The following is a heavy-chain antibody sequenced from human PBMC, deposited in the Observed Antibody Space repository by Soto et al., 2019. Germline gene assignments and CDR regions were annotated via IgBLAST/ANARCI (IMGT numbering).Heavy chain of an antibody. D-gene: IGHD5-18*01. CDR2: ISYDGSNK. CDR3: AKDRGYSYRAGFDY. V-gene: IGHV3-30*18. J-gene: IGHJ4*02. Sequence: PGGSLRISCGASGFTFSSYGIHWVRQGPGKGLEWVAVISYDGSNKYYADSVKGRFTISRDNSKNTLYLQMNSLRAEDTAVYYCAKDRGYSYRAGFDYWGQGTLVTVSS. CDR1: GFTFSSYG.